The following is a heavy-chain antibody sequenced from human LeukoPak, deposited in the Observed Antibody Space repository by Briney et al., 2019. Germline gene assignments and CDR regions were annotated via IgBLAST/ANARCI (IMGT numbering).Heavy chain of an antibody. CDR2: IYYSGST. D-gene: IGHD4-23*01. Sequence: PSETLSLTCTVAGGSISSYYWSWIRQPPGKGLEWIGYIYYSGSTNYNPSLKSRVTISVDTSKNQFSLKLSSVTAADTAVYYCARPTVVTPDAFDIWGQGTMVTVSS. J-gene: IGHJ3*02. V-gene: IGHV4-59*08. CDR1: GGSISSYY. CDR3: ARPTVVTPDAFDI.